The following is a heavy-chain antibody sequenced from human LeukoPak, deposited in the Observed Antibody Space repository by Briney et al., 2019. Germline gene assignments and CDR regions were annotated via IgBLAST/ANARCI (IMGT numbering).Heavy chain of an antibody. Sequence: PSETLSLTCTVSGGSINSYYWRWIRQPRWKGLEWIGYIYHSGSTDYNPSLKSRVTISVDTSQNHFSLKLSSVTAADTAVYYCARSSRGTSDYYGMDVWGQGTTVTVSS. CDR1: GGSINSYY. CDR3: ARSSRGTSDYYGMDV. D-gene: IGHD1-1*01. CDR2: IYHSGST. V-gene: IGHV4-59*01. J-gene: IGHJ6*02.